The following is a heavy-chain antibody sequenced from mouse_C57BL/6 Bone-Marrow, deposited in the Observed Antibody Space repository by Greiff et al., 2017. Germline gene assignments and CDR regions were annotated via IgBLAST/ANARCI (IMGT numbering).Heavy chain of an antibody. Sequence: EVQVVESGGDLVKPGGSLKLSCAASGFTFSSYGMSWVRQTPDKRLEWVATISSGGSYTYYPDSVKGRFTISRDNAKNTLYLQMSSLKSEDTAMYYCARPIYYDYDGGFAYWGQGTLVTVSA. CDR3: ARPIYYDYDGGFAY. D-gene: IGHD2-4*01. J-gene: IGHJ3*01. CDR1: GFTFSSYG. V-gene: IGHV5-6*01. CDR2: ISSGGSYT.